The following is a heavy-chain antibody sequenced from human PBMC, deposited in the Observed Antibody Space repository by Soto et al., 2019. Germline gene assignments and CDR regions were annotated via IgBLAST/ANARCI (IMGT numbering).Heavy chain of an antibody. CDR2: IKGSDSST. J-gene: IGHJ4*02. V-gene: IGHV3-23*01. D-gene: IGHD6-19*01. CDR3: VKDSGWYGMEY. CDR1: GFTFTDFP. Sequence: GGSLRLSCAASGFTFTDFPMTWVRQAPGRGLEWVAGIKGSDSSTYYGESVKGRFTISRDNSKNMVYLQMGGLRAEDTALYYCVKDSGWYGMEYWGRGIQVTVSS.